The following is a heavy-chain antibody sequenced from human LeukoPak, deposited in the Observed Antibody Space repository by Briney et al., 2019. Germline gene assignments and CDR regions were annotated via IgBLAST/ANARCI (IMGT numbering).Heavy chain of an antibody. CDR3: ARRDYGGNSGGIDS. Sequence: GESLKISFKGSGFTFTYSWIAWVRQMPGKGLEWIGIIYPGDSDTRYSPSFQGQVTISADTSISTAYLQWSSLKASDTAMYYCARRDYGGNSGGIDSWGQGTLVTVSS. CDR2: IYPGDSDT. D-gene: IGHD4-23*01. J-gene: IGHJ4*02. CDR1: GFTFTYSW. V-gene: IGHV5-51*01.